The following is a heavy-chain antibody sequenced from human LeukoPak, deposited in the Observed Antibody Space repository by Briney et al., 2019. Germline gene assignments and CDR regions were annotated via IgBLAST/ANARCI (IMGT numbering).Heavy chain of an antibody. D-gene: IGHD5-18*01. CDR3: ARDQYSYAHAAH. J-gene: IGHJ4*02. CDR2: IYSGGTT. V-gene: IGHV3-NL1*01. Sequence: GRSLRLPCAASGFTFSNYGMHWVRQAPGKGLEWVSVIYSGGTTYYADSVKGRFTISRDNSKNTLHLQMNSLRAEDTAVYYCARDQYSYAHAAHWGQGTLVTVSS. CDR1: GFTFSNYG.